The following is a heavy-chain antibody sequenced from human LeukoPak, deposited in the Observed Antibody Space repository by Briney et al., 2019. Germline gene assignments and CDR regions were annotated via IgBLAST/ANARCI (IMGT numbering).Heavy chain of an antibody. CDR2: IWFDGSNK. Sequence: GGSLRLSCAASGFTFSTSGMHWVRQAPGKGLEWVAVIWFDGSNKHYADSVKGRFTISRDNSENTLYLQMNSLRAEDTAVYYCARRSSGSPPYYFDSWGQGTLVTVSS. V-gene: IGHV3-33*01. CDR3: ARRSSGSPPYYFDS. J-gene: IGHJ4*02. D-gene: IGHD1-26*01. CDR1: GFTFSTSG.